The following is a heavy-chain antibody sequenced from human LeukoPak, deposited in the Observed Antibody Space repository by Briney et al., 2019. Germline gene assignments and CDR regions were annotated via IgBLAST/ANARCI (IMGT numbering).Heavy chain of an antibody. CDR1: GFTFSSYS. D-gene: IGHD1-26*01. Sequence: GGSLRLSCAASGFTFSSYSMNWVRQAPGKGLEWVSYISSSSSTIYYADSVKGRFIISRDNAKNSLYLQMNSLRAEDTAVYYCARSSGSSPGAFDYWGQGTLVTVSS. CDR3: ARSSGSSPGAFDY. V-gene: IGHV3-48*01. CDR2: ISSSSSTI. J-gene: IGHJ4*02.